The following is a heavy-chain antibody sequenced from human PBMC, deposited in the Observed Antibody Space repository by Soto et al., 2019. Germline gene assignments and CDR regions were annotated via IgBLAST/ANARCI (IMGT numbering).Heavy chain of an antibody. J-gene: IGHJ4*02. CDR3: ARGLLGCTNGVCYSEFDY. V-gene: IGHV1-18*01. CDR2: ISAYNGNT. Sequence: ASVKVSCKASGYTFTSYGISWVRQAPGQGLEWMGWISAYNGNTNYAQKLQGRVTMTTDTSTSTAYMELRSLRSDDTAVYYCARGLLGCTNGVCYSEFDYWGQGTLVTVSS. CDR1: GYTFTSYG. D-gene: IGHD2-8*01.